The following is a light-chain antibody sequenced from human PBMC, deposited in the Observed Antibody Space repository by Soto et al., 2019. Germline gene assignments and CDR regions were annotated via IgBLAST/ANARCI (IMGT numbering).Light chain of an antibody. CDR3: GSVIRSRSRGYG. Sequence: QSALTQPASVSGSPGQSITISCAGTSSDVGGYNAVSWYQQNPGKAPKLMIYDVSRRPSGVSDRFSGTKSGNTASLTISGLQDQDEADYYCGSVIRSRSRGYGSGPGTKLTLL. J-gene: IGLJ1*01. V-gene: IGLV2-14*03. CDR1: SSDVGGYNA. CDR2: DVS.